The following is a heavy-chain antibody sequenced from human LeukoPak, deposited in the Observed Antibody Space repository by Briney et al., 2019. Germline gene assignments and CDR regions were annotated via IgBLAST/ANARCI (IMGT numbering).Heavy chain of an antibody. D-gene: IGHD3-16*01. CDR1: GFTFSDYY. CDR3: AGGVQGAGPFDY. J-gene: IGHJ4*02. V-gene: IGHV3-11*01. Sequence: GGSLRLSCAASGFTFSDYYMSWIRQAPGKGLEGISYISNSGTMLYYRDSVKGRFTVSRDNAQDSLYLQMNSLRAEDTALYYCAGGVQGAGPFDYWGQGSLVTVSS. CDR2: ISNSGTML.